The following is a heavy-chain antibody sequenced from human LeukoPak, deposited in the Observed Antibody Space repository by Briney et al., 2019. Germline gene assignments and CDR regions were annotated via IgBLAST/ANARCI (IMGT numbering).Heavy chain of an antibody. J-gene: IGHJ4*02. V-gene: IGHV4-34*01. CDR3: ARAQRWLQLFDY. CDR1: GGSFSGYY. D-gene: IGHD5-24*01. CDR2: INHSGST. Sequence: PSETLSLTCAVYGGSFSGYYWSWIRQPPGKGLEWIGEINHSGSTNYNPSPKSRVTISVDTSKNQFSLKLSSVTAADTAVYYCARAQRWLQLFDYWGQGTLVTVSS.